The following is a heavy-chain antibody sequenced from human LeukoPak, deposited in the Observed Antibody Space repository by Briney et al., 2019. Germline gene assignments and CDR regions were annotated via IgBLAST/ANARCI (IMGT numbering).Heavy chain of an antibody. V-gene: IGHV4-39*07. J-gene: IGHJ4*02. CDR3: ARDSQLTGFDY. D-gene: IGHD1-1*01. CDR1: GGSISSSSYY. CDR2: IYYSGST. Sequence: SETLSLTCTVSGGSISSSSYYWGWIRQPPGKGLEWIGSIYYSGSTYYNPSLKSRVTISVDTSKNQFSLKLSSVTAADTAVYYCARDSQLTGFDYWGQGTLVTVSS.